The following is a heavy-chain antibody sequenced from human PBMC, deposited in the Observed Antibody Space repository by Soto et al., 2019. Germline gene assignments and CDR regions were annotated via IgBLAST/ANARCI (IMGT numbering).Heavy chain of an antibody. CDR2: INTDGSST. CDR1: GFTFRNYW. Sequence: EVQLVESGGGLVQPGGSLRLSCAVSGFTFRNYWMHWVRQAPGKGLVWVSRINTDGSSTSYADFVKGRFTISRDNARNTLFLQMNSLTAEDTAVYYCARFRVDGDYVPWGHGTLVTVSA. V-gene: IGHV3-74*01. J-gene: IGHJ5*02. CDR3: ARFRVDGDYVP. D-gene: IGHD4-17*01.